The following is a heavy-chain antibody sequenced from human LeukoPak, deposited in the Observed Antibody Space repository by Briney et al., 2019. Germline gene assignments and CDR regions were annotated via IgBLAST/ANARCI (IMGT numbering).Heavy chain of an antibody. CDR1: GFTFNRYN. Sequence: GGSLRLSCAASGFTFNRYNMNWVRRAPGKGLEWVSSISTSSSYIYYADSVRGRFTISRDNAKNSLYLQMNSLRAEDTAVYSCARDKGVVPQYNWFDPWGQGTLVTVSS. J-gene: IGHJ5*02. D-gene: IGHD4-23*01. V-gene: IGHV3-21*01. CDR3: ARDKGVVPQYNWFDP. CDR2: ISTSSSYI.